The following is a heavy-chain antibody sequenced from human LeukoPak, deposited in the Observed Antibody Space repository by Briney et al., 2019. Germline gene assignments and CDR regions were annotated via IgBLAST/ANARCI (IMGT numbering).Heavy chain of an antibody. J-gene: IGHJ6*02. CDR3: ARDFVRYYSSFYGMDV. D-gene: IGHD2-21*01. Sequence: GGSLRLSCAASGFTFSSYAMSWVRQAPGKGLEWVANIKQDGSEKYYVDSVKGRFTISRDNAKNSLYLQMNSLRAEDTAVYYCARDFVRYYSSFYGMDVWGQGTTVTVSS. CDR2: IKQDGSEK. V-gene: IGHV3-7*01. CDR1: GFTFSSYA.